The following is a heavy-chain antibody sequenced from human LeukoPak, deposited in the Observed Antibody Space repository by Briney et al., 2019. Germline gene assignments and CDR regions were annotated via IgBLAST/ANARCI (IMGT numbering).Heavy chain of an antibody. Sequence: GASVKVSCKASGYTFIGYCMYWVRQAPGQGLEWMGRINPNSGDTIYAQKFQGRVTMTRDTSISTAHMELSRLRSDDTAVYYCARERTSGGRARDYWGQGTLVTVSS. J-gene: IGHJ4*02. V-gene: IGHV1-2*02. CDR1: GYTFIGYC. CDR3: ARERTSGGRARDY. D-gene: IGHD2-15*01. CDR2: INPNSGDT.